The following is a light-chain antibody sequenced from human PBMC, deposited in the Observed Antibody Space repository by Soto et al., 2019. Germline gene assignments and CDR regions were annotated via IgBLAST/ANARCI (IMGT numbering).Light chain of an antibody. CDR3: NSYTSKSTGV. CDR2: EVS. J-gene: IGLJ1*01. V-gene: IGLV2-14*01. Sequence: QSALTQPASVSGSPGQSITISCTGTSSDVGGYNYVSWYQQHPGKAPELIIYEVSNRPSGVSNRFSGSKSGNTASLTISGLQAEDEDDYYCNSYTSKSTGVFGTGTKVTVL. CDR1: SSDVGGYNY.